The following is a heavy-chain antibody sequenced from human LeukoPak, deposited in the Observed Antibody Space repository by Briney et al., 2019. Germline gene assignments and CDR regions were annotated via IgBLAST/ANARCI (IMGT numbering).Heavy chain of an antibody. Sequence: SETLSLTCGVYGGSFSGYYWSWIRQPPGKGLEWIGEINHSGSTNYNPSLKSRVTISVDTSKNQFSLKLSSVTAADTAVYYCAADARWGSGFDPWGQGTLVTVSS. D-gene: IGHD3-10*01. CDR2: INHSGST. V-gene: IGHV4-34*01. CDR3: AADARWGSGFDP. CDR1: GGSFSGYY. J-gene: IGHJ5*02.